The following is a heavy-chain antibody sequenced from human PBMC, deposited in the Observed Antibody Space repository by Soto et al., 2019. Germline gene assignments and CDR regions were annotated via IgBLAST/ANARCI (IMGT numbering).Heavy chain of an antibody. CDR3: AREDRRRDGRDYYYYYGMDV. J-gene: IGHJ6*02. CDR2: LYSGGTT. Sequence: GGSLRLSCAASGLGVSDNYLSWVRQPPGKWLEWVSVLYSGGTTYYADSVKGRFTISRDNSKNTLYLQMNSLRAEDTAVYYCAREDRRRDGRDYYYYYGMDVWGQGTTVTVSS. CDR1: GLGVSDNY. V-gene: IGHV3-53*01.